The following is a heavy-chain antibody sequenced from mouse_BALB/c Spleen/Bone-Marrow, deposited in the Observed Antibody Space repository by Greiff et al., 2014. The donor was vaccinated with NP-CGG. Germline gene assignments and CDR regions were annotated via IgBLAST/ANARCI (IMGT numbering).Heavy chain of an antibody. V-gene: IGHV1S56*01. D-gene: IGHD1-2*01. CDR3: VRSRLRDWYFDV. CDR2: IFPGDSTT. Sequence: QVQLQQPGVELVKPGASVKLSCKASGNTFTSYDINWVRQRPEQGLEWIGWIFPGDSTTKYNEKFKGKATLSTDKSSSTVHMQLSRLTSEDSAVYFCVRSRLRDWYFDVWGAGTTVTISP. J-gene: IGHJ1*01. CDR1: GNTFTSYD.